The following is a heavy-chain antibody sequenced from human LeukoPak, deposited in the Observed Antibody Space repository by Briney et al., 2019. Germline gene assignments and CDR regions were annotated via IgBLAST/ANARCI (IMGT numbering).Heavy chain of an antibody. J-gene: IGHJ1*01. D-gene: IGHD3-16*01. CDR3: ARVRGDFETD. CDR2: INHSGST. CDR1: GGSFSGYY. Sequence: PSETLSLTCAVYGGSFSGYYWSWIRQPPGKGLEWIGEINHSGSTTYNPSLKSRVTISVDTSKSQFSLKLISVTAADTAIYYCARVRGDFETDWGQGTLVTVSS. V-gene: IGHV4-34*01.